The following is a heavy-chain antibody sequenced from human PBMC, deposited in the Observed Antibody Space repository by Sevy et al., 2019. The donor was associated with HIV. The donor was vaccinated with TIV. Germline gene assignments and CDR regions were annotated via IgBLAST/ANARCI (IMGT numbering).Heavy chain of an antibody. D-gene: IGHD2-15*01. Sequence: ASVKVSCKASGYTFTGYYMHWVRQAPGQGLEWMGWINPNSGGTNYAQKFQGRVTMTRDTSISTAYMELSRLRSDDTAVYYCARDYIVVVVAATQQYYYGMDVWGQGTTVTVSS. J-gene: IGHJ6*02. V-gene: IGHV1-2*02. CDR3: ARDYIVVVVAATQQYYYGMDV. CDR2: INPNSGGT. CDR1: GYTFTGYY.